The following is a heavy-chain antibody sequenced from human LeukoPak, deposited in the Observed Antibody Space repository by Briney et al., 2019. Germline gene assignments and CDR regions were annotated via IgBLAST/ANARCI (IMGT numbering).Heavy chain of an antibody. Sequence: PSETLSLTCTVSGGSIRSYYWSWIRQPPGKGLEWIGYIYYSGSTNYNPSLKSRVTISVDTSKNQFSLKLSSVTAADTAVYYCARVVANGYYYYYGMDVWGQGTTATVSS. J-gene: IGHJ6*02. CDR3: ARVVANGYYYYYGMDV. D-gene: IGHD1-1*01. CDR1: GGSIRSYY. CDR2: IYYSGST. V-gene: IGHV4-59*01.